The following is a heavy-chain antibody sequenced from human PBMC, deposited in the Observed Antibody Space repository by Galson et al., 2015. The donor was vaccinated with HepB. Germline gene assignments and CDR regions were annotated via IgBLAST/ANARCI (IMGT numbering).Heavy chain of an antibody. CDR1: GFTFSNAW. V-gene: IGHV3-15*07. J-gene: IGHJ3*02. D-gene: IGHD3-3*01. CDR2: IKSKTDGGTT. Sequence: SLRLSCAASGFTFSNAWMNWVRQAPGKGLEWVGRIKSKTDGGTTDYAAPVKGRFTISRDDSKNTLYLQMNSLKTEDTAVYYCTTDRGPPRFWSGYYKDAFDIWGQGTMVTVSS. CDR3: TTDRGPPRFWSGYYKDAFDI.